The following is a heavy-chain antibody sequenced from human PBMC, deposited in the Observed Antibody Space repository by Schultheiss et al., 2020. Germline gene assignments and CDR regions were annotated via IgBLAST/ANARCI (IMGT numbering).Heavy chain of an antibody. CDR2: INHSGST. CDR3: ARVGAVAAPYYFDY. CDR1: GGSISSGSYY. V-gene: IGHV4-39*07. J-gene: IGHJ4*02. D-gene: IGHD6-19*01. Sequence: SETLSLTCTVSGGSISSGSYYWSWIRQPPGKGLEWIGEINHSGSTNYNPSLKSRVTISVDTSKNQFSLKLSSVTAADTAVYYCARVGAVAAPYYFDYWGQGTLVTGSS.